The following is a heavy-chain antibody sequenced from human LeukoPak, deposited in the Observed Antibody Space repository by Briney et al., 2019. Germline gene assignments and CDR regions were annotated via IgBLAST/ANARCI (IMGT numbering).Heavy chain of an antibody. CDR1: GFTFNNYG. CDR2: IRYNGNNQ. V-gene: IGHV3-30*02. D-gene: IGHD3-10*01. Sequence: GGSLRLSCAASGFTFNNYGMHWVRQAPGKGLEWVAFIRYNGNNQYCADSVKGRFTISRDNSKNTLYLQMNSLKGDDTAVYYCTNLPLVRGVISAVVYWGQGILVTVSS. J-gene: IGHJ4*02. CDR3: TNLPLVRGVISAVVY.